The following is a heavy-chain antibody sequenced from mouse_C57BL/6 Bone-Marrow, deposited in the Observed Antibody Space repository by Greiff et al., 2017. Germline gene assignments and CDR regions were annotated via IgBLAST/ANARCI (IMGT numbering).Heavy chain of an antibody. CDR1: GYAFGSSW. V-gene: IGHV1-82*01. Sequence: QVQLKESGPELVKPGASVKISCKASGYAFGSSWMNWVKQRPGKGLEWIGRIYPGDGDTNYNGKFKGKATLTADKSSSTAYMQLSSLTSEDSAVYFCASPAWFAYWGQGTLVTVSA. J-gene: IGHJ3*01. CDR2: IYPGDGDT. CDR3: ASPAWFAY.